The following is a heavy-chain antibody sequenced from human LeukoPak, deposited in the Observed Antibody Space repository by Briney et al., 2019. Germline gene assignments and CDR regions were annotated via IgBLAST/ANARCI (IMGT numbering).Heavy chain of an antibody. D-gene: IGHD5/OR15-5a*01. CDR1: GFTLRSYT. J-gene: IGHJ4*02. CDR3: ARDPTQYLRYGHFDY. V-gene: IGHV3-21*01. CDR2: IGISSNKI. Sequence: GGSLRLSCAASGFTLRSYTMNWVRQAPGKGLEWVSSIGISSNKIYYADSVKGRFIISRDNAKNSVYLQMNSLSDEDTAVYYCARDPTQYLRYGHFDYWGQGTLVTVSS.